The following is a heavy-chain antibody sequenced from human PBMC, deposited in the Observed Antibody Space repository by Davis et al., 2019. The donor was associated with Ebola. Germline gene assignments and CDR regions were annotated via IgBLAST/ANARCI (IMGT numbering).Heavy chain of an antibody. V-gene: IGHV3-53*01. CDR3: ARDSAPAEAPTRTFDY. D-gene: IGHD6-19*01. CDR2: IYRDGRT. J-gene: IGHJ4*02. CDR1: GFIVSDKY. Sequence: PGGSLRLSCAASGFIVSDKYMSWVRQAPGKGLEWVSVIYRDGRTYHADSVKGRFTISRDNAKNSLYLQVNSLRAEDTALYFCARDSAPAEAPTRTFDYWGQGTLVTVSS.